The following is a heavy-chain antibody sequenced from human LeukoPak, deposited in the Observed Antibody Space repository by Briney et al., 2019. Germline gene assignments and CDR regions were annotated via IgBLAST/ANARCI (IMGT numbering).Heavy chain of an antibody. V-gene: IGHV3-74*01. Sequence: GGSLRLSCVISGFTFSTYWMHWVRQGPGKGLVWVSRIDSSGSNTLYVDSVRGRFTISRDNAKNTLYLQMNSLRVEDTAMYYCARVGSKYSSSPPPDYWGKGTLVTVSS. CDR2: IDSSGSNT. J-gene: IGHJ4*02. CDR1: GFTFSTYW. D-gene: IGHD6-6*01. CDR3: ARVGSKYSSSPPPDY.